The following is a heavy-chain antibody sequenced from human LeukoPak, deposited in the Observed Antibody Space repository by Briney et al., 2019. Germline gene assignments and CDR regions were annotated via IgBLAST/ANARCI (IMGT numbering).Heavy chain of an antibody. CDR2: IYYSGST. CDR3: ARSGLSRYSSSWYFSY. V-gene: IGHV4-59*08. CDR1: GGSIISYY. J-gene: IGHJ4*02. Sequence: SETLSLTCTVSGGSIISYYWSWIRQPPGKGLEWIGYIYYSGSTNYNPSLKSRVHISVDTSKNQFSLKLSSVTAADTAVYYCARSGLSRYSSSWYFSYWGQGTLVTVSS. D-gene: IGHD6-13*01.